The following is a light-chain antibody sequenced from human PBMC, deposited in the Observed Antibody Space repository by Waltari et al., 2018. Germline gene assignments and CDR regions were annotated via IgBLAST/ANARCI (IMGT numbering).Light chain of an antibody. CDR3: QQYGSSPMYT. CDR2: GAS. J-gene: IGKJ2*01. V-gene: IGKV3-20*01. CDR1: QSVSSSY. Sequence: EIVLTQSPGPLSLSPGERATLSCRASQSVSSSYLAWYQQKPGQAPRLLIYGASSRATGIPDRFGGSGSGTDFTLTISRLEPEDFAVYYCQQYGSSPMYTFGQGTKLEFK.